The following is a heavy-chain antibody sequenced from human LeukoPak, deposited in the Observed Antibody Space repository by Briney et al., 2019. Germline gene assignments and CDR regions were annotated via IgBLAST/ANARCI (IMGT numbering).Heavy chain of an antibody. CDR1: GGSFSGYY. Sequence: PSETLSLTCAVYGGSFSGYYWSWIRQPPGKGLEWIGEINHSGNTNYNPSLKSRVSISVDTSKNQFSLKLSSVTAADTAVYYCARGGLSYYYGSGSFDNWGQGTLVTVSS. CDR3: ARGGLSYYYGSGSFDN. J-gene: IGHJ4*02. CDR2: INHSGNT. D-gene: IGHD3-10*01. V-gene: IGHV4-34*01.